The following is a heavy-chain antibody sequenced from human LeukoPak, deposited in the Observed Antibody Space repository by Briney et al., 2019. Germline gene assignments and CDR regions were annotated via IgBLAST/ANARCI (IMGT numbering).Heavy chain of an antibody. CDR2: ISPSGDIL. CDR3: VYSGDYEKGY. V-gene: IGHV3-23*01. CDR1: GFTFSRHG. J-gene: IGHJ4*02. D-gene: IGHD4-17*01. Sequence: GGTLRLSCAASGFTFSRHGMNWVRQAPGKGLEWVSGISPSGDILYYADSVKGHFTISRDNFKNTVYLQMNSLRAEDTAVYYCVYSGDYEKGYWGQGTLVTVSS.